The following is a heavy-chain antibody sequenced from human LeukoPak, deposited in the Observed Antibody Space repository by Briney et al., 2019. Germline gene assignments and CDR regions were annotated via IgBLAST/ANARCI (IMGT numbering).Heavy chain of an antibody. D-gene: IGHD1-26*01. CDR3: ARDRAVGATHTDY. V-gene: IGHV1-46*01. CDR2: INPSGGST. J-gene: IGHJ4*02. CDR1: GYTFTSYY. Sequence: ASVKVSCKASGYTFTSYYMHWVPQAPGQGLEWMGIINPSGGSTSYAQKFQGRVTMTRDTSTSTVYMELSSLRSDDTAVYYCARDRAVGATHTDYWGQGTLVTVSS.